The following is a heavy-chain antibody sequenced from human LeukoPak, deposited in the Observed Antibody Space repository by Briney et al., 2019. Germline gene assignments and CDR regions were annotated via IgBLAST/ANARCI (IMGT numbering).Heavy chain of an antibody. V-gene: IGHV3-23*01. CDR1: GFTFSSFA. D-gene: IGHD6-13*01. J-gene: IGHJ3*02. CDR2: ISGSGGST. Sequence: PGGTLRLSSAVSGFTFSSFAMSRVPQAPGKGRKGVSGISGSGGSTYYADSVKGRFTISRDNSKNTLYLQMNSLRAEDTAVYYCAKEGSSSWEQTQGAFDIWGQGTMVTVSS. CDR3: AKEGSSSWEQTQGAFDI.